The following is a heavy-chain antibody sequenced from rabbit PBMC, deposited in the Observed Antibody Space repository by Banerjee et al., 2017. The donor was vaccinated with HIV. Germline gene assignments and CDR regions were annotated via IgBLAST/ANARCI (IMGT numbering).Heavy chain of an antibody. CDR1: GFYFSNKAV. Sequence: QQRLVESGGGLVKPGASLTLTCKASGFYFSNKAVMCWVRPAPGKGLVWIACINVITGKAVCSIRGKVRSTFSKTPSTTVTLQMTILTAADTATYFCAGDAGTIYSSFGIDFWGQGTLVTVS. J-gene: IGHJ6*01. CDR3: AGDAGTIYSSFGIDF. D-gene: IGHD8-1*01. V-gene: IGHV1S45*01. CDR2: INVITGKA.